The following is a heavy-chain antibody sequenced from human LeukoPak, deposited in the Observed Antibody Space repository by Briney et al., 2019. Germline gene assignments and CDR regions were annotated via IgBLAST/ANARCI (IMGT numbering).Heavy chain of an antibody. CDR2: IKQGGSEK. V-gene: IGHV3-7*01. J-gene: IGHJ4*02. Sequence: GGSLRLSCAASGFTIRSYWMSWVRQAPGKGLEWVANIKQGGSEKYYVDSVKGRFTISRDNAKKSLYLQMNSLRAEDTAVYYCARVPSGYSYGSDYWGQGILVAVSS. CDR1: GFTIRSYW. CDR3: ARVPSGYSYGSDY. D-gene: IGHD5-18*01.